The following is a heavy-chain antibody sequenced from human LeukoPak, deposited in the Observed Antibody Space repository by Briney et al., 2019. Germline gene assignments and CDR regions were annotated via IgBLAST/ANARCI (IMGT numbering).Heavy chain of an antibody. CDR1: GGSISSSSYY. CDR3: ARFLFYCSGGSCYNWFDP. J-gene: IGHJ5*02. Sequence: SETLSLTCTVSGGSISSSSYYWGWIRQPPGKGLEWIGEINHSGSTNYNPSLKSRVTISVDTSKNQFSLKLSSVTAADTAVYYCARFLFYCSGGSCYNWFDPWGQGTLVTVSS. V-gene: IGHV4-39*07. CDR2: INHSGST. D-gene: IGHD2-15*01.